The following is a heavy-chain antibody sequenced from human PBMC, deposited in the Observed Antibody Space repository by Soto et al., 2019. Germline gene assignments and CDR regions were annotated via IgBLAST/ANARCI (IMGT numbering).Heavy chain of an antibody. V-gene: IGHV3-30*03. Sequence: QVQLVESGGGVVQPGRSLTLSCAASGFTLSTFGMHWVRQAPGKGLEWVAVISYDGSDKYYAESVKGRFTISRDNSKNTMQVQMNSLKTEDTAVYYCARDSDPRMIREVLTDDLDRWGQGTLVTVSS. D-gene: IGHD3-10*01. CDR2: ISYDGSDK. J-gene: IGHJ4*02. CDR1: GFTLSTFG. CDR3: ARDSDPRMIREVLTDDLDR.